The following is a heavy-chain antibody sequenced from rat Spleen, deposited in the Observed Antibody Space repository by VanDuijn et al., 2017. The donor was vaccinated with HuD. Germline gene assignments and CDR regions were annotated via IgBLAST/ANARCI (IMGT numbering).Heavy chain of an antibody. CDR2: ISSGGGNT. Sequence: EVQLVETGGGLVQPGRSLKLSCVASGFSFSNYDMAWVRQAPTKGLEGVTFISSGGGNTYYRDSVKGRFTISRDNAKNTLYLQMNSLRSEDTATYYCTRDQGDWFAYWGQGVMVTVSS. CDR1: GFSFSNYD. J-gene: IGHJ2*01. CDR3: TRDQGDWFAY. D-gene: IGHD1-6*01. V-gene: IGHV5S13*01.